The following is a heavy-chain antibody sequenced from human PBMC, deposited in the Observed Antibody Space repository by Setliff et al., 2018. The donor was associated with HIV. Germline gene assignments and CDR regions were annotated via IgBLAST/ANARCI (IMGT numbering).Heavy chain of an antibody. J-gene: IGHJ6*02. Sequence: ASVKVSCKTSGYDFTGYQIRWVRQAPGQGLEWLGWINPHTGATNYAQNFQGRVIMTREKSISTAYLDLSGLRSDDTAVYYCSKSMKFYYYGLDVWGPGTAVTVSS. CDR2: INPHTGAT. D-gene: IGHD2-8*01. V-gene: IGHV1-2*02. CDR1: GYDFTGYQ. CDR3: SKSMKFYYYGLDV.